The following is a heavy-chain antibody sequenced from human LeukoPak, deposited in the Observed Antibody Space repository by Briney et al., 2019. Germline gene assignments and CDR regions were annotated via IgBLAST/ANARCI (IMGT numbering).Heavy chain of an antibody. V-gene: IGHV1-8*01. Sequence: ASVKVSCKASGYTFTSYDINWVRQATGQGLEWMGWMNPNSGSTGYAQKFQGRVTMTRNTSISTAYMELSSLRSEDTAVYYCARYLRIIMIVVVMEYGMDVWGQGTTVTVSS. J-gene: IGHJ6*02. D-gene: IGHD3-22*01. CDR1: GYTFTSYD. CDR2: MNPNSGST. CDR3: ARYLRIIMIVVVMEYGMDV.